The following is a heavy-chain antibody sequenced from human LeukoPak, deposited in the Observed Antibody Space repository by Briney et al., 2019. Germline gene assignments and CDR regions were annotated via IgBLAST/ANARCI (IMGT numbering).Heavy chain of an antibody. CDR1: GFSLSNHW. Sequence: PGGSLRLSCAASGFSLSNHWMTWFRQAPGMPLEWVASINEGGGLRYYVGSVKGRFTISRDNARNSLYLQMNSLIAEDTAVFFCARGNRYPGSGDRWGQGTLVTVSS. CDR2: INEGGGLR. J-gene: IGHJ4*02. D-gene: IGHD3-16*02. V-gene: IGHV3-7*01. CDR3: ARGNRYPGSGDR.